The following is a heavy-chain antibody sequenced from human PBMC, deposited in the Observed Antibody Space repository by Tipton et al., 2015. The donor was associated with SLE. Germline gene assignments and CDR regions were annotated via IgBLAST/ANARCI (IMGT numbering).Heavy chain of an antibody. J-gene: IGHJ6*03. CDR3: ARGKVYGQGNFYYHMDV. CDR1: GATFSSNA. Sequence: QVQLVQSGAEVKKPGSSVKVSCKASGATFSSNAFNWVRQVPGQGLEWMGAITPIFGTPDYAQIFWGRVTITTDESSNTVYMELRWLTFEDTSVYYCARGKVYGQGNFYYHMDVWGKGTTVTVSS. D-gene: IGHD2-8*01. V-gene: IGHV1-69*01. CDR2: ITPIFGTP.